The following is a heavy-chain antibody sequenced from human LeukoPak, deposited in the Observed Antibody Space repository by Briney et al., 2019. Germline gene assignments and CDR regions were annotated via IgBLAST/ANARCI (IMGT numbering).Heavy chain of an antibody. CDR3: ARVSGSCYFDY. CDR1: GGSISNYS. Sequence: SETLSLTCTVSGGSISNYSWSWIRQPPGKGLEWIRYIYHSGSTYYNPSLKSRVTISVDRSKNQFSLKLSSVTAADTAVYYCARVSGSCYFDYWGQGTLVTVSS. V-gene: IGHV4-30-2*01. CDR2: IYHSGST. J-gene: IGHJ4*02. D-gene: IGHD1-26*01.